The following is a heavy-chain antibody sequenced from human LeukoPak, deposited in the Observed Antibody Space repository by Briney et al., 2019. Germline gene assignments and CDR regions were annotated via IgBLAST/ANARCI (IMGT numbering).Heavy chain of an antibody. V-gene: IGHV1-18*01. CDR2: ISAYNGNT. D-gene: IGHD3-3*01. Sequence: ASVKVSCKASGYTFTSYGISWVRQAPGQGLEWMGWISAYNGNTSYAQKLQGRVTMTTDTSTSTAYMELRSLRSDDTAVYYCARGDVLRFLEWFFDPWGQGTLVTVSS. CDR3: ARGDVLRFLEWFFDP. J-gene: IGHJ5*02. CDR1: GYTFTSYG.